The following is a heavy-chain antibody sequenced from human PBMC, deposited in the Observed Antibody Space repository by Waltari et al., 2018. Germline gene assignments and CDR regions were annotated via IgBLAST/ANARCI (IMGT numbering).Heavy chain of an antibody. Sequence: QVQLQESGPGLVKPSGTLSLTCAVSGGSISSSNWWSWVRQPPGKGLEWIGEIYHSGGTNYNPSRKSRVTISVDKSKNQFSLKLSSVTAADTAVYYCARIPEMATIRKRAFYFDYWGQGTLVTVSS. D-gene: IGHD5-12*01. CDR3: ARIPEMATIRKRAFYFDY. CDR2: IYHSGGT. J-gene: IGHJ4*02. V-gene: IGHV4-4*02. CDR1: GGSISSSNW.